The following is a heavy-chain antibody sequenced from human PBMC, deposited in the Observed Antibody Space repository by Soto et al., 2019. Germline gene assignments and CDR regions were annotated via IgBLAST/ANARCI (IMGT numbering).Heavy chain of an antibody. D-gene: IGHD3-3*01. Sequence: ASVKVSCKASGGTFSSYTISWVRQAPGQGLEWMGRIIPILGIANYAQKFQGRVTITADKSTSTAYMELSSLRSEDTAVYYCARDSPSWNYFDYWGQGTLVTVSS. CDR3: ARDSPSWNYFDY. J-gene: IGHJ4*02. V-gene: IGHV1-69*04. CDR1: GGTFSSYT. CDR2: IIPILGIA.